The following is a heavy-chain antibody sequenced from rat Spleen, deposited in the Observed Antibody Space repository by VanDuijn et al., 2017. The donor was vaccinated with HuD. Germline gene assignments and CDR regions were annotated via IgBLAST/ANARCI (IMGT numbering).Heavy chain of an antibody. J-gene: IGHJ4*01. D-gene: IGHD1-2*01. CDR3: ARVGTYYSTHIYPLMDV. CDR1: GYTFTSYY. V-gene: IGHV1-32*01. Sequence: QVQLQQSGAELVKPGSSVKMSCKASGYTFTSYYIYWIKQRPGQGLEWIGRIGPGSGDTNYNEKFKGKATFTVDKASSTAYMQLSSLTPEDTAVYYCARVGTYYSTHIYPLMDVWGQGASVTVSS. CDR2: IGPGSGDT.